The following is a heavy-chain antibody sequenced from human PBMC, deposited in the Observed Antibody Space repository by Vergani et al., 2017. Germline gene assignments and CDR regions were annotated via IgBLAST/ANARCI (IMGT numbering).Heavy chain of an antibody. J-gene: IGHJ6*02. CDR2: IGSSGPYI. CDR3: ARDCTSGGCPDNYGMDV. Sequence: EVQLVESGGGVVQPGRSLRLSCAASGFTFQAYAFHLVRQVSGKGLGWVAFIGSSGPYINYADSVKGRFIISRGNTNNSLFLQLRSLRAEDAAVYYCARDCTSGGCPDNYGMDVWGQGATVTVSS. V-gene: IGHV3-21*02. D-gene: IGHD2-8*01. CDR1: GFTFQAYA.